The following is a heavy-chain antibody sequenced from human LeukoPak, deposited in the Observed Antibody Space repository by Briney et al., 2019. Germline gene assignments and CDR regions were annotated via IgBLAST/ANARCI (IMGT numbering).Heavy chain of an antibody. CDR1: GYSFTNYW. J-gene: IGHJ4*02. D-gene: IGHD1-26*01. CDR2: IYPGDSDT. V-gene: IGHV5-51*01. Sequence: GESLKISCEGSGYSFTNYWIGWVRPMPGKGLGWMGIIYPGDSDTRYSPSFHGQVTISADKSISTAYLQWSRLKASDTATYYCARRIVGAQTHCFDSWGQGTVVTVSS. CDR3: ARRIVGAQTHCFDS.